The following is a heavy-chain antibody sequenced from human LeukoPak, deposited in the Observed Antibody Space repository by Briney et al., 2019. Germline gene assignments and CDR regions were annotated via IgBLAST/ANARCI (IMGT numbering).Heavy chain of an antibody. V-gene: IGHV4-34*01. CDR3: ARRSSYSGSVSPNLDY. Sequence: SETLSLTCAVYGGSFSGYYWSWIRHPPGKGLEWIGEINHSGSTNYNPSLKSRVTISVDPSKNQFSLKLSSVTPADTAVYYCARRSSYSGSVSPNLDYWGQGTLVTVSS. CDR2: INHSGST. J-gene: IGHJ4*02. D-gene: IGHD1-26*01. CDR1: GGSFSGYY.